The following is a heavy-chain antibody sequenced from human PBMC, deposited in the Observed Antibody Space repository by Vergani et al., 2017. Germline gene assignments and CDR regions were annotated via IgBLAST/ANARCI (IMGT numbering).Heavy chain of an antibody. Sequence: QVQLQESGPGLVKPSETLSLTCAVSGYSISSGYYWGWLRQPPGKGLEWIGSIYHSGSTYYNPSLKSRVTISVDTSKNQFSLKLSSVTAADTAVYYCARRRRDGYNYPFDYWGQGTLVTVSS. CDR3: ARRRRDGYNYPFDY. D-gene: IGHD5-24*01. CDR2: IYHSGST. V-gene: IGHV4-38-2*01. CDR1: GYSISSGYY. J-gene: IGHJ4*02.